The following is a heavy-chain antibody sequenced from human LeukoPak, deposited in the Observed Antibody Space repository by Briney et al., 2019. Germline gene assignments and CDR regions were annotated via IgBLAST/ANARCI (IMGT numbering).Heavy chain of an antibody. V-gene: IGHV4-39*07. CDR2: IYYSGST. J-gene: IGHJ3*02. CDR3: ARGRGGYYGSDDAFDI. Sequence: SETLSLTCTVSGGSISSSSYYWGWIRQPPGKGLERIGGIYYSGSTYYNPSLKSRVSISVDTSKNQFSLKLSSVTAADTAVYYCARGRGGYYGSDDAFDIWGQGTMVTVSS. CDR1: GGSISSSSYY. D-gene: IGHD3-10*01.